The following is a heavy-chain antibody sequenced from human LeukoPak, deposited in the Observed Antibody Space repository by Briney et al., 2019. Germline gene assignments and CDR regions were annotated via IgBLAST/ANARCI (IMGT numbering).Heavy chain of an antibody. V-gene: IGHV1-46*01. CDR1: GYTFTSYY. CDR3: ARGPRPEQWLVHEFDY. D-gene: IGHD6-19*01. CDR2: INPSGGNT. J-gene: IGHJ4*02. Sequence: ASVKVSCKASGYTFTSYYMHWVRQAPGQGLEWMGIINPSGGNTSYAQKFQGRVTMTRDTSTSTVYMELSSLRSEDTAVYYCARGPRPEQWLVHEFDYWGQGTLVTVSS.